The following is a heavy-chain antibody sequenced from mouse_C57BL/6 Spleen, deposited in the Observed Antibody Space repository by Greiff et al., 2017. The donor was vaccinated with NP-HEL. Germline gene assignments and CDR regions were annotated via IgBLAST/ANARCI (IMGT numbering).Heavy chain of an antibody. D-gene: IGHD2-12*01. J-gene: IGHJ2*01. CDR1: GYTFTSYW. CDR2: IDPSDSET. V-gene: IGHV1-52*01. CDR3: ARRVPLTTGYYFDY. Sequence: QVQLQQPGAELVRPGSSVKLSCKASGYTFTSYWMHWVKQRPIQGLEWIGNIDPSDSETHYNQKFKDKATLTVDKSSSTAYMQLSSLTSEDSAVYYCARRVPLTTGYYFDYWGQGTTLTVSS.